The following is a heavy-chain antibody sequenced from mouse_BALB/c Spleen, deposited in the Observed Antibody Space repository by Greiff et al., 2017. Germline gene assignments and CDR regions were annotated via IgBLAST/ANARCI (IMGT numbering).Heavy chain of an antibody. CDR2: IYPGDGDT. V-gene: IGHV1-80*01. CDR1: GYAFSSYW. Sequence: QVQLQQSGAELVRPGSSVKISCKASGYAFSSYWMNWVKQRPGQGLEWIGQIYPGDGDTNYNGKFKGKATLTADKSSSTAYMQLSSLTSEDSAVYFCAREGVRGFAYWGQGTLVTVSA. CDR3: AREGVRGFAY. J-gene: IGHJ3*01. D-gene: IGHD2-14*01.